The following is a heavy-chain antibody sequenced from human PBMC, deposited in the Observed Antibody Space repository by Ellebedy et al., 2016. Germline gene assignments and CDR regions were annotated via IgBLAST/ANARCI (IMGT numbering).Heavy chain of an antibody. V-gene: IGHV1-3*01. CDR1: GYTFTSYA. CDR2: INAGNGNT. D-gene: IGHD3-22*01. J-gene: IGHJ6*02. Sequence: ASVKVSCXASGYTFTSYAMHWVRQAPGQRLEWMGWINAGNGNTKYSQKFQGRVTITRDTSASTAYMELSSLRSEDTAVYYCAREPITMIIGYYGMDVWGQGTTVTVSS. CDR3: AREPITMIIGYYGMDV.